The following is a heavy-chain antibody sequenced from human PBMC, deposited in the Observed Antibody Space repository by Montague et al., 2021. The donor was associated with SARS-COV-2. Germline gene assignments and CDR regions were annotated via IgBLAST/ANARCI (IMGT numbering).Heavy chain of an antibody. Sequence: SLRLSCAASGFTFSTYIMNWVRQAPGKGPEWVSLISSSSGYIYYADSVKGRFTISRDNAQNSLYLQMNSLRAEDTAVYYCARGSTTNYYYYGMDVWGQGTTVTVSS. CDR1: GFTFSTYI. J-gene: IGHJ6*02. CDR3: ARGSTTNYYYYGMDV. CDR2: ISSSSGYI. V-gene: IGHV3-21*04. D-gene: IGHD5/OR15-5a*01.